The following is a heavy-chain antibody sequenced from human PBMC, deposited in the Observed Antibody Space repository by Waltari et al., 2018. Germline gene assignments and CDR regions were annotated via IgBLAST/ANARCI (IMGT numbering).Heavy chain of an antibody. V-gene: IGHV4-34*01. D-gene: IGHD3-16*01. J-gene: IGHJ6*03. CDR3: ARGRFGSAMRNPYMDV. Sequence: QVQLQQWGAGLLKPSETLSLTCAVYGGSFSGYYWSWIRQPPGKGLAWIGEINHSGSPNYTPSLKGRVTISVDTSKNQFSLKLSSVTAADTAVYYCARGRFGSAMRNPYMDVWGKGTTVTVSS. CDR2: INHSGSP. CDR1: GGSFSGYY.